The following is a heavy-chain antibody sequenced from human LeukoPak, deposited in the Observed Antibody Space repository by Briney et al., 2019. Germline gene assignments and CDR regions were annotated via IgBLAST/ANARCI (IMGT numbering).Heavy chain of an antibody. CDR3: ARRNRVVPAAMEYWFDP. Sequence: ASVKVSCKASGYTFTSYGISWVRQAPGQGLEWMGWISAYNGNTNYAQKLQGRVTMTTDTSTSTAYMELRSLRSDDTAVYYCARRNRVVPAAMEYWFDPWGQGTLVTVSS. CDR1: GYTFTSYG. CDR2: ISAYNGNT. D-gene: IGHD2-2*01. J-gene: IGHJ5*02. V-gene: IGHV1-18*01.